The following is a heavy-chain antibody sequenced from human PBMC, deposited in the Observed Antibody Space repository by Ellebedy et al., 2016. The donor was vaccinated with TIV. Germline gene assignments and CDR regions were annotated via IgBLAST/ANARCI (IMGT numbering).Heavy chain of an antibody. J-gene: IGHJ6*02. Sequence: SETLSLTXTVSGRSIRSDTYNWAWSRQPPGKGLEWIGSVYYSGATYYNPSLESRLTISVDTSKNQFSLKLSSVTAADTAVYYCARTQNYDFWSGYPSYYYYGMDVWGQGTTVTVSS. CDR2: VYYSGAT. CDR3: ARTQNYDFWSGYPSYYYYGMDV. D-gene: IGHD3-3*01. V-gene: IGHV4-39*07. CDR1: GRSIRSDTYN.